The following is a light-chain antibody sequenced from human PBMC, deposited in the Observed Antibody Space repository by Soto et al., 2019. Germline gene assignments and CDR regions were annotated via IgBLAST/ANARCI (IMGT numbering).Light chain of an antibody. Sequence: EVILTQSPVTLSLSPGERATLSCRASQSVGITLAWYQQKPGQAPRLLIYDASNRATGIPARFSGSGTGTVFTLTIDSLELEDFAVYYCHPRGAWPATFGQGTKVEIK. CDR2: DAS. CDR3: HPRGAWPAT. CDR1: QSVGIT. J-gene: IGKJ1*01. V-gene: IGKV3D-11*02.